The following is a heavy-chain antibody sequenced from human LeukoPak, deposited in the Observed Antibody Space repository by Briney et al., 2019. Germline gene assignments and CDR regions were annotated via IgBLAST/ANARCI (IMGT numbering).Heavy chain of an antibody. Sequence: GGSLRLSCEVSGFIFSSYWMSWVRQAPGKGLEWVGNINQEGSERNHGDSVNGRSTISRDNAENSLYLQMNSLRAEDTAVYYSARIIGAFGTYRYDSWGQGTLVSVSS. J-gene: IGHJ4*02. CDR2: INQEGSER. CDR1: GFIFSSYW. CDR3: ARIIGAFGTYRYDS. D-gene: IGHD3-16*02. V-gene: IGHV3-7*01.